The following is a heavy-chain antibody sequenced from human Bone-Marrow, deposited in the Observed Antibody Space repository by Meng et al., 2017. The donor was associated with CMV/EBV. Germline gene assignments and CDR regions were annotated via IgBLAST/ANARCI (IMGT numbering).Heavy chain of an antibody. CDR1: GGSFSGYY. J-gene: IGHJ6*02. V-gene: IGHV4-34*01. Sequence: SETLSLTCAVYGGSFSGYYWSWIRQPPGKGLEWIGEINHSGSTNYNPSLKSRVTISVDTSKNQFSLKLSPVTAADTAVYYCARGAIVVVPAASEYYYYGMDVWGQGTTVTVSS. CDR2: INHSGST. D-gene: IGHD2-2*01. CDR3: ARGAIVVVPAASEYYYYGMDV.